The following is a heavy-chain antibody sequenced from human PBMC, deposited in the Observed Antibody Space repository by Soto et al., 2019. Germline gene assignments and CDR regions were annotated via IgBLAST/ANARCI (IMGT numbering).Heavy chain of an antibody. V-gene: IGHV3-23*01. J-gene: IGHJ4*02. CDR2: ISGSDGST. CDR3: AKGPGMYSDFDC. Sequence: EVQMLESGGGLVQPGGSLRLSCAASGFTFSSYAMGWVRQAPGKGLEWVSAISGSDGSTFYADSVKGRFTISRDDSKNTLYLQMNSLRAEDMAVYYCAKGPGMYSDFDCWGQGTLVTVSS. CDR1: GFTFSSYA. D-gene: IGHD2-8*01.